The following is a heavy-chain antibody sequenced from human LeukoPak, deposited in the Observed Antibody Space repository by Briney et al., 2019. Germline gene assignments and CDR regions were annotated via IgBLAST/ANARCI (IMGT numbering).Heavy chain of an antibody. CDR3: AKDRTANYYGSGILDY. CDR1: GFTFSSYG. J-gene: IGHJ4*02. CDR2: ISYDGSNK. V-gene: IGHV3-30*18. D-gene: IGHD3-10*01. Sequence: QPGRSLRLSCAASGFTFSSYGMHWVRQAPGKGLEWVAVISYDGSNKYYADSVKGRFTISRDNSKNTLYLQMNSLRAEDTAVYYCAKDRTANYYGSGILDYWGQGTLVTVSS.